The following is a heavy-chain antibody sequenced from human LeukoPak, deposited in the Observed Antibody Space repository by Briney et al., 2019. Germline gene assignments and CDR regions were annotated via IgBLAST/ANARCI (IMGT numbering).Heavy chain of an antibody. CDR2: IYYSGST. D-gene: IGHD3-3*01. V-gene: IGHV4-31*03. Sequence: SETLSHTCTVSGGSISSGGYYWSWIRQHPGKGLEWIGYIYYSGSTYYNPSLKSRVTISVDTSKNQFSLKLSSVTAADTAVYYCARVWSGYYLVDYWGQGTLVTVSS. CDR1: GGSISSGGYY. J-gene: IGHJ4*02. CDR3: ARVWSGYYLVDY.